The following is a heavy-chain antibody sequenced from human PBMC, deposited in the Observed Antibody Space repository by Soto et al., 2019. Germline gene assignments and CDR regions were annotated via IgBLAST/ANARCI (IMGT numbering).Heavy chain of an antibody. Sequence: QVQLQQWGAGLLKPSETLSLSCAVYGASFSGYYWNWIRQPPGKGLEWIGEINQSGSTNYSPSLXXXXXXXXXXXXXXXXXXXSSVTAADTAVYYCARRFSGTGRYFDYWGQGTLVTVSS. V-gene: IGHV4-34*02. CDR1: GASFSGYY. CDR2: INQSGST. J-gene: IGHJ4*02. D-gene: IGHD3-10*01. CDR3: ARRFSGTGRYFDY.